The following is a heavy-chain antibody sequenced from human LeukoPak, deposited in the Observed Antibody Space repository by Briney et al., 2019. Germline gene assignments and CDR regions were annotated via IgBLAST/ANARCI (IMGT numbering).Heavy chain of an antibody. V-gene: IGHV3-30*02. CDR2: IRYDGSNK. CDR1: GFTFSSYG. CDR3: ATQPYCSSTSCPQYLPFF. D-gene: IGHD2-2*01. Sequence: PGGSLRLSCAASGFTFSSYGMHWVRQAPGKGLEWVAFIRYDGSNKYYADSVKGRFTISRDNSKNTLYLQMNSLRAEDTAVYYCATQPYCSSTSCPQYLPFFWGQGTLVTVSS. J-gene: IGHJ4*02.